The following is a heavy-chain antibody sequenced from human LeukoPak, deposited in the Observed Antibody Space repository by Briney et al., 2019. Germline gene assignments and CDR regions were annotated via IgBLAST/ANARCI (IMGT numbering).Heavy chain of an antibody. CDR1: GGTFSSYA. V-gene: IGHV1-69*13. Sequence: GASVKVSCKASGGTFSSYAISWVRQAPGQGLEWMGGIIPIFGTANYAQKFQGRVTITADESTRTAYMELSSLRSEDTAVYYCARRAGSRAAANTGDGFDIWGQGTMVTVSS. J-gene: IGHJ3*02. CDR2: IIPIFGTA. CDR3: ARRAGSRAAANTGDGFDI. D-gene: IGHD2-2*01.